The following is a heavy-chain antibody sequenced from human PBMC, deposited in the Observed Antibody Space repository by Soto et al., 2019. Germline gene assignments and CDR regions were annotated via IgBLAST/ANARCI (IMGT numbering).Heavy chain of an antibody. Sequence: GSLRLSCAASGFTFSSYAMSWVRQAPGKGLEWVSAISGSGGSTYYADSVKGRFTIPRDNSKNTLYLQMNSLRAEDTAVYYCAKSPYYDFWSGYRIGTYYFDYWGQGTLVTVSS. V-gene: IGHV3-23*01. J-gene: IGHJ4*02. CDR1: GFTFSSYA. CDR3: AKSPYYDFWSGYRIGTYYFDY. D-gene: IGHD3-3*01. CDR2: ISGSGGST.